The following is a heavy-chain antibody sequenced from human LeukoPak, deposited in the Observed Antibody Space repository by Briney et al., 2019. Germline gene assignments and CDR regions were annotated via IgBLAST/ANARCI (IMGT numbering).Heavy chain of an antibody. CDR3: ARDRVPPRLQYSGCYYFDY. J-gene: IGHJ4*02. Sequence: AEPLSLTCTVSGGSISRYFWSWIRQPPGKGLVWSGYISYSGSTNYNPSLKSRVTISVDTSKNQFSLKLSSVTAADTAVYYCARDRVPPRLQYSGCYYFDYWGQGTLVTVSS. D-gene: IGHD1-26*01. CDR2: ISYSGST. CDR1: GGSISRYF. V-gene: IGHV4-59*12.